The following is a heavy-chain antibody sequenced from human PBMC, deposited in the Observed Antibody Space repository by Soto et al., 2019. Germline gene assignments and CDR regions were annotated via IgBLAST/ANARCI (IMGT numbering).Heavy chain of an antibody. J-gene: IGHJ4*02. CDR2: VFYSGTT. Sequence: PSETLSLTCTVSDGSISTYYWSWIRQPPGKGLEWIGYVFYSGTTKYYPSLKSRVTISIDTSKNQFSLRLSSVTAADTAVYFCARDSGIASPYFDLWGQGALVTVSS. CDR1: DGSISTYY. V-gene: IGHV4-59*01. D-gene: IGHD6-13*01. CDR3: ARDSGIASPYFDL.